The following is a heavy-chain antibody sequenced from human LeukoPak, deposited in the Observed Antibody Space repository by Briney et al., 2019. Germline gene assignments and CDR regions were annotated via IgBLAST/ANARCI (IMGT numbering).Heavy chain of an antibody. D-gene: IGHD3-10*01. CDR2: ISSSSSYT. Sequence: GGSLRLSCAASGSTFSDYYMSWIRQAPGKGLEWVSYISSSSSYTNYADSVKGRFTISRDNAKNSLYLQMNSLRAEDTAVYYCARDYYGSGSYSTPPDYWGQGTLVTVSS. CDR3: ARDYYGSGSYSTPPDY. CDR1: GSTFSDYY. J-gene: IGHJ4*02. V-gene: IGHV3-11*05.